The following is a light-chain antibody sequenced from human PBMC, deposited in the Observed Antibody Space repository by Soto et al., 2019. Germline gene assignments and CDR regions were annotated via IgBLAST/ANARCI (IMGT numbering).Light chain of an antibody. J-gene: IGKJ4*01. CDR2: GAS. CDR3: QQYSSSPLT. V-gene: IGKV3-20*01. Sequence: IVLTQSPGTLSLSPGEGATLSCRASQSVSSNYLAWYQQKPGQAPRLLIYGASNRATGIPDRFSGSGSGTDFTLTISRLDPEDFAVYYCQQYSSSPLTFGGGTKVDIK. CDR1: QSVSSNY.